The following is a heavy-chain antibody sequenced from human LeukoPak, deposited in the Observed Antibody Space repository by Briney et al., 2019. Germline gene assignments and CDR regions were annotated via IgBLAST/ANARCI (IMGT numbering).Heavy chain of an antibody. V-gene: IGHV4-39*01. CDR1: GDSISSSSYY. CDR3: ARRLVSSSYLIIDY. Sequence: PSETLSLTCTVSGDSISSSSYYWGWIRRPPGKGLEWIGTFYYSGSTYYHPSLKSRVTISVDTSKNQVSLKLSSVNAADTAVYYCARRLVSSSYLIIDYWGQVTLVTVSS. D-gene: IGHD3-22*01. J-gene: IGHJ4*02. CDR2: FYYSGST.